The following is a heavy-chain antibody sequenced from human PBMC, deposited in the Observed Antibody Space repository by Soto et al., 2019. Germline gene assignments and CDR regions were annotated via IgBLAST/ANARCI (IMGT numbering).Heavy chain of an antibody. CDR2: ISAYNDNT. J-gene: IGHJ4*02. D-gene: IGHD2-21*02. Sequence: ASVKVSCKASGYTFGKYGISWVRQAPGQGLEWMGWISAYNDNTNYAQKLQGRVTMTTDTSTSTAYMELRSLRSDDTAVYYCARSIVVVTDLDYWGQGTLVTVSS. CDR1: GYTFGKYG. CDR3: ARSIVVVTDLDY. V-gene: IGHV1-18*01.